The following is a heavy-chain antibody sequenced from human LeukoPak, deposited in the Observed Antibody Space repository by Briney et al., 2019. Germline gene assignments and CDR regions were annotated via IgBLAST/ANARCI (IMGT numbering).Heavy chain of an antibody. CDR3: ASLRDSSGYYYAL. CDR2: IYHSGST. CDR1: GGSISSYY. V-gene: IGHV4-59*12. J-gene: IGHJ4*02. Sequence: SETLSLTCTVSGGSISSYYWSWIRQPAGKGLEWIGEIYHSGSTNYNPSLKSRVTISVDKSKNQFSLKLSSVTAADTAVYYCASLRDSSGYYYALWGQGTLVTVSS. D-gene: IGHD3-22*01.